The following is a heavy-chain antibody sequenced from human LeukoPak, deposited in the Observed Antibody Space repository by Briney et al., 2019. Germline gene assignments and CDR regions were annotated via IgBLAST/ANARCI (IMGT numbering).Heavy chain of an antibody. D-gene: IGHD3-22*01. Sequence: AGGSLRLSCAASGFTFSNAWMSWVRQAPGKGLEWVSAISGSGGDTWYADSVRGRFTISRDNSKNTLYMQVNSLRAEDTAVYYCAKDYYDISGSRYDFWGQGTLVTVSS. CDR1: GFTFSNAW. J-gene: IGHJ4*02. V-gene: IGHV3-23*01. CDR3: AKDYYDISGSRYDF. CDR2: ISGSGGDT.